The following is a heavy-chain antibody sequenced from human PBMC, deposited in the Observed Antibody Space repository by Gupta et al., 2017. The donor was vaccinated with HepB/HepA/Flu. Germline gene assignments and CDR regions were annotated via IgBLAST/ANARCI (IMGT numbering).Heavy chain of an antibody. CDR2: IYSGGST. CDR1: GFTVTNNY. J-gene: IGHJ6*03. V-gene: IGHV3-53*01. CDR3: AREICAASCYEGYYYMDV. Sequence: EVQLVESGGGLIQPGGSLRLSCAASGFTVTNNYMSWVRQAPGKGLEWVSVIYSGGSTYYADSVKGRFTISRDNSKNTLFLQMNSLRAEDTAVYYCAREICAASCYEGYYYMDVWGKGTTVTVPS. D-gene: IGHD2-2*01.